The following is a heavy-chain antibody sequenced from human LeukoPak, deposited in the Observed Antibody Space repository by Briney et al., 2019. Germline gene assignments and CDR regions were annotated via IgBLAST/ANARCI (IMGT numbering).Heavy chain of an antibody. Sequence: SETLSLTCAVYGGSFSGYYWSWIRQPPGKGLEWIGEINHSGSTNYNPSLKSRVTISVDTSKNQFSLKLSSVTAADTAVYYCARRVVRGVSYYFDYWGQGTLVTVSS. CDR1: GGSFSGYY. V-gene: IGHV4-34*01. J-gene: IGHJ4*02. D-gene: IGHD3-10*01. CDR3: ARRVVRGVSYYFDY. CDR2: INHSGST.